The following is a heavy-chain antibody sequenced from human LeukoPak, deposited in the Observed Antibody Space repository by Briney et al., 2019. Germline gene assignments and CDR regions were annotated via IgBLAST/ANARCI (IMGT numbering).Heavy chain of an antibody. CDR2: IKEDGSEQ. V-gene: IGHV3-7*03. CDR3: ARGSDWVDY. Sequence: GGSLRLSCAASGFTFSGYWMTWVRQAPGKGLEWVANIKEDGSEQYYVDSVKGRFTISRDNAKNSVYLQMNSLRAEDTAVYYCARGSDWVDYWGQGTLVTVSS. CDR1: GFTFSGYW. J-gene: IGHJ4*02. D-gene: IGHD2-21*02.